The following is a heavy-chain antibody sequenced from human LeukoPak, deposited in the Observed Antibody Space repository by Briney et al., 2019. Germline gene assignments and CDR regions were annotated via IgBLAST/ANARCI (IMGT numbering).Heavy chain of an antibody. Sequence: GGSLRLSCAASGFTFSSYEMSWVRQAPGKGLEWVSYISSSGSSIYYADSVKSRFTISRDNSKNTLYLQKNSLRSWDTAVYYCARRGCTDYWGQGTLVTVSS. CDR2: ISSSGSSI. V-gene: IGHV3-23*01. J-gene: IGHJ4*02. CDR3: ARRGCTDY. CDR1: GFTFSSYE.